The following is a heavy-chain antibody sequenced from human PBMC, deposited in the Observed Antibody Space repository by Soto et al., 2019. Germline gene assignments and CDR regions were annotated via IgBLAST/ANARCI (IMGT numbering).Heavy chain of an antibody. J-gene: IGHJ4*02. CDR2: ISSSSSTI. V-gene: IGHV3-48*02. D-gene: IGHD5-12*01. Sequence: EVQLVESGGGLVQPGGSLRLSCAASGFTFSSYSMNWVRQAPGKGLEWVSYISSSSSTIYYADSVKGRFTISRDNAKNLVCLQMNSLRDEDTAVYYCADSGYDFGYWGQGTLVTVSS. CDR1: GFTFSSYS. CDR3: ADSGYDFGY.